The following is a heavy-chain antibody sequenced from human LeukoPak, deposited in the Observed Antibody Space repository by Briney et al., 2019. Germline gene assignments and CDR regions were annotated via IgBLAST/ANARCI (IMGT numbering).Heavy chain of an antibody. CDR1: GFTFTDYY. D-gene: IGHD2-15*01. Sequence: EASVKVSCKASGFTFTDYYLHWVRQAPGQGLEWMGWISPNNGDTDYAQKFQGRVTMTRDTSISTAYMELSRLRSDDTAVYYCATPSARWTDYYYYMDVWGKGTTVTVSS. V-gene: IGHV1-2*02. J-gene: IGHJ6*03. CDR2: ISPNNGDT. CDR3: ATPSARWTDYYYYMDV.